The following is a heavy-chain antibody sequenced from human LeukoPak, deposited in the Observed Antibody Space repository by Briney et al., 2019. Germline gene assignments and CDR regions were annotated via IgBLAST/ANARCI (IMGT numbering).Heavy chain of an antibody. J-gene: IGHJ4*02. CDR1: GFTFNSYG. Sequence: PGGSLRLSCAASGFTFNSYGMHWVRQAPGKGLEWLAFISYDGSNTYYADSVKGRFTISRDNSKNTLYLQMGSLGAEDMAVYYCVRAIGYSGYDIWGQGTLVTVSS. CDR3: VRAIGYSGYDI. D-gene: IGHD5-12*01. CDR2: ISYDGSNT. V-gene: IGHV3-30*02.